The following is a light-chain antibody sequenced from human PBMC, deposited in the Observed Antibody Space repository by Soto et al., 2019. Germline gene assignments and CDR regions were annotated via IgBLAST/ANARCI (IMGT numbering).Light chain of an antibody. CDR3: QHYGTSSWT. J-gene: IGKJ1*01. Sequence: EIVMTQSPSTLSVXPXEXXTXXXRASQSVSTYLAWYQQKPGQAPRLLIYDASIRATGIPDRFSGSGSGTDFTLTITRLAPEDFALYYCQHYGTSSWTFGQGTKVDIK. V-gene: IGKV3-20*01. CDR2: DAS. CDR1: QSVSTY.